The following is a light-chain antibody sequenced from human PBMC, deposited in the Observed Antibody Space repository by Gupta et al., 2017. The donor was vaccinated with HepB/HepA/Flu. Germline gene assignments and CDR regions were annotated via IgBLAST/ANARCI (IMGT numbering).Light chain of an antibody. J-gene: IGLJ2*01. CDR1: SSDVGGCNY. CDR3: SSCASSNNLV. V-gene: IGLV2-8*01. CDR2: EVS. Sequence: QSALTQPPSASGSPGQSVTISCTGTSSDVGGCNYVSWYQQHPGKAPKVMIYEVSKRPSGVPDRFSASKSGNTALLTVSGLQTEDDAYYYYSSCASSNNLVFGGGTKLNVL.